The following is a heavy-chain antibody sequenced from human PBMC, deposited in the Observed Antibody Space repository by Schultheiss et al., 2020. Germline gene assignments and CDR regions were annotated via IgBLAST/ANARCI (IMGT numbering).Heavy chain of an antibody. CDR3: AREASYYYGSGSYYKRHYYYGMDV. Sequence: ASVKVSCKASGYTFTSYGISWVRQAPGQGLEWMGWISAYNGNTNYAQKLQGRVTMTTDTSTSTAYMELRSPRSDDTAVYYCAREASYYYGSGSYYKRHYYYGMDVWGQGTTVTVSS. V-gene: IGHV1-18*01. CDR2: ISAYNGNT. CDR1: GYTFTSYG. D-gene: IGHD3-10*01. J-gene: IGHJ6*02.